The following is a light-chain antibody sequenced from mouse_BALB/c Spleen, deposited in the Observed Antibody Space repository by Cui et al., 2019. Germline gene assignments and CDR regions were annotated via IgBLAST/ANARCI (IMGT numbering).Light chain of an antibody. V-gene: IGKV4-80*01. CDR1: SSISY. CDR3: HQWSSYPWT. Sequence: QIVLTQSPAIMSASLGEENTLTCSASSSISYMHWYQQKSGASAKRLIYSTSTLASGVTSRFSGSGSGTCYSLTSSSVEAEDAADYYYHQWSSYPWTFGGGTKLEIK. J-gene: IGKJ1*01. CDR2: STS.